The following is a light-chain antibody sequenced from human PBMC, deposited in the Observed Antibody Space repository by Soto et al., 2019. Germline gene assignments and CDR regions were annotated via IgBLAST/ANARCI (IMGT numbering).Light chain of an antibody. J-gene: IGKJ4*01. CDR1: QSVSTY. Sequence: EIVLTQSPVTLSLSPGERATLSCRASQSVSTYLAWYQQKPGQAPRLLISDASNRASGIPARFSGSGSGTDFTLTISSLETEDFAVYSCQQRSNWPRGGTFGGGTKVEIK. V-gene: IGKV3-11*01. CDR2: DAS. CDR3: QQRSNWPRGGT.